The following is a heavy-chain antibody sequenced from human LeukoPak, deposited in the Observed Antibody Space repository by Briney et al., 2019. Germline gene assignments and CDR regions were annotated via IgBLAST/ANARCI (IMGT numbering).Heavy chain of an antibody. D-gene: IGHD3-22*01. CDR1: GFTFSSYD. J-gene: IGHJ4*02. V-gene: IGHV3-23*01. Sequence: PGRSLRLSCAASGFTFSSYDMSWVRQAPGMGLEWVSAIRDNGATTDYADSVKGRFTISRDDSKNALYLQMNSLRAEDTAVYYCAKVNWNYDSTAYPPAYWGQGTLVTVSS. CDR2: IRDNGATT. CDR3: AKVNWNYDSTAYPPAY.